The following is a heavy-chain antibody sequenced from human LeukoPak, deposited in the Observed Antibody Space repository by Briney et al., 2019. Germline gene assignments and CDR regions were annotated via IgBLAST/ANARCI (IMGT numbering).Heavy chain of an antibody. CDR3: ARLAMITFGGVIGLDY. CDR2: INHSGST. CDR1: GGSFSGYY. J-gene: IGHJ4*02. D-gene: IGHD3-16*02. V-gene: IGHV4-34*01. Sequence: SETLSLTCAVYGGSFSGYYWSWIRQTPGKGLEWIGEINHSGSTNYNPSLKSRVTISVDTSKNQFSLKLSSVTAADTAVYYCARLAMITFGGVIGLDYWGQGTLVTVSS.